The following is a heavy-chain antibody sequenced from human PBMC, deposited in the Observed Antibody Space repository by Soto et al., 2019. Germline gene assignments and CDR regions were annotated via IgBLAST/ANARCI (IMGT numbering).Heavy chain of an antibody. CDR3: ARAMNLASSYNWFDP. CDR2: IFYSGST. CDR1: GGSISSGGYY. J-gene: IGHJ5*02. Sequence: QVQLQESGPGLVKPSQTLSLTCTVSGGSISSGGYYWSWIRQHPGKGLEWIGYIFYSGSTYYNPSLKSRVTISVDTSKNQFSLKLSSVTAADTAVYYCARAMNLASSYNWFDPWGQGTLVTVSS. V-gene: IGHV4-30-4*08.